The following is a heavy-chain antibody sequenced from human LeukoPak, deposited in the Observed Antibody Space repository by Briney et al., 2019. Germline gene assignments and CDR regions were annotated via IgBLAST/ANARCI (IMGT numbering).Heavy chain of an antibody. CDR1: GGSISTYY. CDR2: IYYIGST. D-gene: IGHD3-22*01. CDR3: ASHYYDSSGYYHDWYFDL. V-gene: IGHV4-59*12. Sequence: SETLSLTCSISGGSISTYYWSWIRQSPGKGLEWIGYIYYIGSTNYNPSFKSRVTISVDTSKSQFSLKLSSVTAADTAVYYCASHYYDSSGYYHDWYFDLWGRGTLVTVSS. J-gene: IGHJ2*01.